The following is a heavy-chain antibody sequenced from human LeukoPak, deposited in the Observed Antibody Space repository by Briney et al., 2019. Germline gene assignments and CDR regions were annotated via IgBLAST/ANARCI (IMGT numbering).Heavy chain of an antibody. V-gene: IGHV3-23*01. Sequence: GGSLRLSCAASGFTFSTYGMNWVRQAPGKGLEWVSGISGSGGSTYYADSVKGRFTISRDNSKNTLYLQMNSLRAEDTAVYYCAKVYCGGDCYSAEYFQHWGQGTLVTVSS. J-gene: IGHJ1*01. CDR2: ISGSGGST. CDR3: AKVYCGGDCYSAEYFQH. D-gene: IGHD2-21*01. CDR1: GFTFSTYG.